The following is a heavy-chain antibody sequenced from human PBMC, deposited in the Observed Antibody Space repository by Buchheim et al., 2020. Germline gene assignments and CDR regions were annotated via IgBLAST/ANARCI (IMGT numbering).Heavy chain of an antibody. CDR3: ARVQDIVVVVAAPSYYYGMDV. J-gene: IGHJ6*02. V-gene: IGHV4-34*01. D-gene: IGHD2-15*01. CDR2: INHSGST. CDR1: GGSFSGYY. Sequence: QVQLQQWGAGLLKPSETLSLTCAVYGGSFSGYYWSWIRQPPGKGLEWIGEINHSGSTNYNPSLKSRVTISVDTSKNQFSLQLSSVTAADTAVYYCARVQDIVVVVAAPSYYYGMDVWGQGTT.